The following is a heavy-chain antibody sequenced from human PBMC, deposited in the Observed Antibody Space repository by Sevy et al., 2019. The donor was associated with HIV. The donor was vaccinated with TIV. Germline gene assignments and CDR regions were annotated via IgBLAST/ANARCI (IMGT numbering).Heavy chain of an antibody. J-gene: IGHJ3*02. Sequence: GGSLRLSCAASGFTFNNYAMSWVRQAPGKGLDWVSTIFRSGDNTYYADSVKGRFTISRDNSNNAVCLQMNSLRAEDAALYYCAGARYDSSDSFDAFDICGQGTVVTVSS. CDR2: IFRSGDNT. CDR3: AGARYDSSDSFDAFDI. D-gene: IGHD3-22*01. CDR1: GFTFNNYA. V-gene: IGHV3-23*01.